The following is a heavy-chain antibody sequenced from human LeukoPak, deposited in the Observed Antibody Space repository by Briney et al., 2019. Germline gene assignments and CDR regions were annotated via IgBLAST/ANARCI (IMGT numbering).Heavy chain of an antibody. CDR3: ARDHGYSSSWYSY. CDR1: GFTVSSNY. CDR2: IYSGGST. V-gene: IGHV3-53*01. J-gene: IGHJ4*02. D-gene: IGHD6-13*01. Sequence: HPGGSLRLSCAASGFTVSSNYMSWVRQAPGKGLEWVSVIYSGGSTYYADSVKGRFTISRDNSKNTLYLQMNSLRAEDTAVYYCARDHGYSSSWYSYWGQGTLVTVSS.